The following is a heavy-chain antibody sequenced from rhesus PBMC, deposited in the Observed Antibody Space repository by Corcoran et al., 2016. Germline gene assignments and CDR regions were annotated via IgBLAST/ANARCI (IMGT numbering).Heavy chain of an antibody. CDR3: ARSGVTATVY. Sequence: QVQLQESGPGLVKPSETLSLICVVSGYSISDNYWNWIRQAPGKGLGWIGYFGGSSGNTYHNPSLKSRVTISTDTAKNQFSLELSSVTAADTAVYYCARSGVTATVYWGQGVLVTVSS. J-gene: IGHJ4*01. CDR2: FGGSSGNT. D-gene: IGHD3-34*01. V-gene: IGHV4-165*02. CDR1: GYSISDNY.